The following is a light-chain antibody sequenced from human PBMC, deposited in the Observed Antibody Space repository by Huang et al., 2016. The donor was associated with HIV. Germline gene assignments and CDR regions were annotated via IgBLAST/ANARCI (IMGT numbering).Light chain of an antibody. V-gene: IGKV3-11*01. CDR1: QSVSSY. CDR3: QQRSNLLYT. J-gene: IGKJ2*01. CDR2: YAS. Sequence: EIVLTQSPATLSLSPGERATLSCRASQSVSSYLAWYQQKPCQAPRLLIYYASNRATGIPARCSGSGSGTDFTLTISSLEPEDFAVYYCQQRSNLLYTFGQGTKLEIK.